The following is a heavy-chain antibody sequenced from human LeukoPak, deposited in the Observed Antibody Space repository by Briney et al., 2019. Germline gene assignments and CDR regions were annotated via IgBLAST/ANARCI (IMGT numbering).Heavy chain of an antibody. V-gene: IGHV4-4*07. CDR3: ARGARVVTAIGYFDY. CDR1: GGSISTYY. CDR2: IYASGNT. J-gene: IGHJ4*02. D-gene: IGHD2-21*02. Sequence: SETLSLTCTVSGGSISTYYWSLIRQPAGKGLEWIGRIYASGNTNYNPSLKSRVTMSLDTSKNQFSLRLTSVTAADTAVYYCARGARVVTAIGYFDYWGQGTLVTVSS.